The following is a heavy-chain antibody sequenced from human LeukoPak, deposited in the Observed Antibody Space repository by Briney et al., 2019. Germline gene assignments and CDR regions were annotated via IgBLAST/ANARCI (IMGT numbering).Heavy chain of an antibody. J-gene: IGHJ4*02. CDR2: IRYDATNK. CDR1: GFTFTDYG. Sequence: GGSLRLPCAASGFTFTDYGLHWVRQAPGKGLEWVAFIRYDATNKHYADSVKGRFTISRDNSKNTLYLQMNGLRDDDTAIYYCAKDQSVFYDNSGHVDYWGQGTLVTVSS. CDR3: AKDQSVFYDNSGHVDY. D-gene: IGHD3-22*01. V-gene: IGHV3-30*02.